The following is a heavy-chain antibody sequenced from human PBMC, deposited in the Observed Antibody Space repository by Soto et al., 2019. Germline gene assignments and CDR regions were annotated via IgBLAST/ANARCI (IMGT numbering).Heavy chain of an antibody. V-gene: IGHV1-18*01. CDR1: CYTLISSG. Sequence: GASGKVSCKASCYTLISSGISWGRQAPGQGNERMGCISAYNGNTNYAQKLQGRVTMTTDTSTSTAYMELRSLRSDDTAVYYCARESRCSSTIFYAVKDDNWFDPWGQGPLVTVST. CDR3: ARESRCSSTIFYAVKDDNWFDP. CDR2: ISAYNGNT. J-gene: IGHJ5*02. D-gene: IGHD2-2*01.